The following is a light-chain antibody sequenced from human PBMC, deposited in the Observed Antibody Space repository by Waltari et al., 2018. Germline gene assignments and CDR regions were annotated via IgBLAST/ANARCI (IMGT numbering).Light chain of an antibody. J-gene: IGKJ5*01. Sequence: EVVMTQSPATLSVSPGERATRSCRASQSVTTNLAWYQQKPGQAPRLLIYEASTRATGVAARFRGSGSGTEFTLTISSLQSEASAVYYCQQYNRWPPITFGQGTRLEIK. CDR1: QSVTTN. CDR2: EAS. V-gene: IGKV3-15*01. CDR3: QQYNRWPPIT.